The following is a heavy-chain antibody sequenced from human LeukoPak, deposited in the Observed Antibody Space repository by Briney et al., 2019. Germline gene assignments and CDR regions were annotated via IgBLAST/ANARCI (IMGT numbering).Heavy chain of an antibody. V-gene: IGHV4-39*01. CDR2: IYYSGST. CDR1: GGSISSSSYY. Sequence: PSETLSLTCTVSGGSISSSSYYWGWIRQPPGKGLEWIGSIYYSGSTYYNPSLKSRVTISEDTSKNQFSLKLSSVTAADTAVYYCARREKNFFDYWGQGTLVTVSS. CDR3: ARREKNFFDY. J-gene: IGHJ4*02. D-gene: IGHD1-26*01.